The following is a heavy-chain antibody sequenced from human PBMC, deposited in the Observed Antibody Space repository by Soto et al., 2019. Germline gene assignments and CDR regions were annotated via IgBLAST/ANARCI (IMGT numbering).Heavy chain of an antibody. CDR1: GYTFTSYA. V-gene: IGHV1-3*01. CDR3: ARDPGQPRRIAVAGFFDY. Sequence: GASVKVSCKASGYTFTSYAMHWVRQAPGQRLEWKGWINAGNGNTKYSQKFQGRVTITRDTSASTAYMELSSLRSEDTAVYYCARDPGQPRRIAVAGFFDYWGQGTLVTVSS. J-gene: IGHJ4*02. D-gene: IGHD6-19*01. CDR2: INAGNGNT.